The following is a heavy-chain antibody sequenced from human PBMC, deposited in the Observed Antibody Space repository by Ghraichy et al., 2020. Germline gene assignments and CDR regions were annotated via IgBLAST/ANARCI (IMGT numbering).Heavy chain of an antibody. CDR3: ARNKHYSSSPYFQH. D-gene: IGHD6-6*01. CDR2: IRSDGSDK. J-gene: IGHJ1*01. V-gene: IGHV3-30*02. CDR1: GYTFSADG. Sequence: RGSLRLSCAVSGYTFSADGMHWVRQAPGKGLEWVAFIRSDGSDKYYGDYVKGRFTISRDNSKNTLYLQMNSLRAEDTAVYYCARNKHYSSSPYFQHWGQGTLVTVSS.